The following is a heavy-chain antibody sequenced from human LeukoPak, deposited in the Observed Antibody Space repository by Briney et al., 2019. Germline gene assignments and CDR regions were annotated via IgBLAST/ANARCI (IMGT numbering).Heavy chain of an antibody. J-gene: IGHJ3*02. V-gene: IGHV1-69*05. D-gene: IGHD1-26*01. CDR3: ARGGIVGADNAFDI. CDR2: IIPIFGTA. CDR1: GGTFSSYA. Sequence: GASVKVSCKASGGTFSSYAISWVRQAPGQGLEWMGGIIPIFGTANYAQKFQGRVTVTTDESTSTAYMELSSLRSEDTAVYYCARGGIVGADNAFDIWGQGTMVTVSS.